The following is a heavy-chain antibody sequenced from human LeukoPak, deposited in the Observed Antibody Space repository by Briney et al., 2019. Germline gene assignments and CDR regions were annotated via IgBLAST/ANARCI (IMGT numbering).Heavy chain of an antibody. CDR1: GGTFSGYA. CDR2: IIPILGTA. Sequence: SVKVSCKASGGTFSGYAISWVRQAPGQGLEWMGGIIPILGTANYAQKFQGRVTITTDESTSTAYMELSSLRSEDTAVYYCASRGSSGYYLPFDYWGQGTLVTVSS. J-gene: IGHJ4*02. V-gene: IGHV1-69*05. D-gene: IGHD3-22*01. CDR3: ASRGSSGYYLPFDY.